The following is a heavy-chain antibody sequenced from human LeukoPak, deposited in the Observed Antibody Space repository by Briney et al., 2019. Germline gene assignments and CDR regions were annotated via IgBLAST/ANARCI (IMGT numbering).Heavy chain of an antibody. Sequence: SVKVSCKASGGTFTSYAISRVRQAPGQGLEWMGGIIPIFGTANYAQKFQGRVTITADESTSTAYMDLSSLRSEDTAVYYCTTYYYDSSGYPRRFDPWGQGAVVTVSS. D-gene: IGHD3-22*01. CDR1: GGTFTSYA. J-gene: IGHJ5*02. V-gene: IGHV1-69*13. CDR3: TTYYYDSSGYPRRFDP. CDR2: IIPIFGTA.